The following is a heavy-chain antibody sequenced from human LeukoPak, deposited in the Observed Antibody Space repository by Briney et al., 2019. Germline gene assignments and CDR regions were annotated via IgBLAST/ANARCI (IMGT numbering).Heavy chain of an antibody. CDR3: ARDVAGMDGY. V-gene: IGHV3-74*03. Sequence: GGSLRLSCAASGFTFSRYWMHWVRQAPGKGLMWVSRISPDGSTTLYADSVKGRFTISRDNAKNTLYLQMNSLRAEDAAVCYCARDVAGMDGYWGQGTLVTVSS. CDR2: ISPDGSTT. CDR1: GFTFSRYW. J-gene: IGHJ4*02. D-gene: IGHD2-15*01.